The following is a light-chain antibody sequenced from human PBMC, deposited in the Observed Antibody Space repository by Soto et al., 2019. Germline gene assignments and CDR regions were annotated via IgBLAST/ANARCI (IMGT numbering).Light chain of an antibody. J-gene: IGKJ2*01. CDR1: QSLVHSDGNTY. CDR2: KVS. Sequence: DVVMTQSPLSLPVTLGQPASISCRSSQSLVHSDGNTYLNWLQQRPGQSPRRLIYKVSNRDSGVPDRFSGSGSGTDFTLKISRVEADDVGVYYCMQGTHSKIFGQGTKLEI. CDR3: MQGTHSKI. V-gene: IGKV2-30*02.